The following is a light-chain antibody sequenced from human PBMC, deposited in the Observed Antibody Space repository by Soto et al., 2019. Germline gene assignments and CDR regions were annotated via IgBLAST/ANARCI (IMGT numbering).Light chain of an antibody. V-gene: IGLV2-14*01. CDR2: EVR. J-gene: IGLJ2*01. CDR1: SSDVGGYNS. CDR3: ASYTGTSSLI. Sequence: QSALTQPRSVSGSPGQSVTISCTGTSSDVGGYNSVSWYQQHPGKAPKLMIYEVRNRPSGVSNRFSGSKSGNTASLTISGLQGEDEADYYCASYTGTSSLIFGGGTKLTVL.